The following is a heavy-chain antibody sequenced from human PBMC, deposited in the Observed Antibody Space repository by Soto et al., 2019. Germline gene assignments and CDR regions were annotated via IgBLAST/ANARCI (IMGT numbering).Heavy chain of an antibody. Sequence: ASVKVSCKVSGYTITELSMHWLRQSPGKRLEWMGGFDPEDGETIYAQKFQGRVTMTEDTSTDTAYMELSSLRYEDTAVYYCALGTYNYYDSSGSRYYFDYLGQGTLVTVSS. CDR1: GYTITELS. CDR3: ALGTYNYYDSSGSRYYFDY. V-gene: IGHV1-24*01. D-gene: IGHD3-22*01. CDR2: FDPEDGET. J-gene: IGHJ4*02.